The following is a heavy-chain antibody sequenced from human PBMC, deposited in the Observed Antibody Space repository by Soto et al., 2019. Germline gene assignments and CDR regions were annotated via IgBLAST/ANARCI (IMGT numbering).Heavy chain of an antibody. D-gene: IGHD6-13*01. J-gene: IGHJ6*02. V-gene: IGHV3-33*01. CDR2: IWYDGSNK. CDR3: ARDLIAAAGIQDFYYYYYGMDV. CDR1: GFTFNSYG. Sequence: PGGSLRLSCAASGFTFNSYGMHWVRQAPGKGLEWVAVIWYDGSNKYYADSVKGRFTISRDNSKNTLYLQMNSLRAEDTAVYYCARDLIAAAGIQDFYYYYYGMDVWGQGTTVTAP.